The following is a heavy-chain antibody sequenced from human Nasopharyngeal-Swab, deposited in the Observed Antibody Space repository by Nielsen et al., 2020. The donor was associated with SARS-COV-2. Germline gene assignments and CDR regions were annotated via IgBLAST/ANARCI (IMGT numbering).Heavy chain of an antibody. CDR2: SYYSGST. J-gene: IGHJ6*03. Sequence: LYCTFSGGSISSGGYYWSWIRQHPGKGLEWIGYSYYSGSTYYNPSTKSRVTISVDTSKNQFSLKLSSVTAADTAVYYCASDSGYYEVGYYYYYMDVWGKGTTVTVSS. V-gene: IGHV4-31*03. CDR1: GGSISSGGYY. D-gene: IGHD3-3*01. CDR3: ASDSGYYEVGYYYYYMDV.